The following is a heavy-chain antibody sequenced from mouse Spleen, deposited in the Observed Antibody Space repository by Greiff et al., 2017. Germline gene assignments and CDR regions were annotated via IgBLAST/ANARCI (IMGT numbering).Heavy chain of an antibody. CDR3: AVREITPALRGFDY. V-gene: IGHV1-50*01. Sequence: QVQLQQPGAELVKPGASVKLSCKASGYTFTSYWMQWVKQRPGQGLEWIGEIDPSDSYTNYNQKFKGKATLTVDTSSSTAYMQLSSLTSEDSAVYCCAVREITPALRGFDYWGQGTTLTVSS. CDR1: GYTFTSYW. CDR2: IDPSDSYT. J-gene: IGHJ2*01. D-gene: IGHD1-2*01.